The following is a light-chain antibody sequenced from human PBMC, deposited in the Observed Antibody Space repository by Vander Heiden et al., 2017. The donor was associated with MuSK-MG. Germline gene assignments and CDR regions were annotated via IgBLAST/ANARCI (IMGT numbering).Light chain of an antibody. CDR1: QTLLHSNGYNY. V-gene: IGKV2-28*01. Sequence: DMWLTHSPLSLPVPPGERASISSGSSQTLLHSNGYNYLNWYLQKPGQSPQLLIYLGSNRASGVPDRFSGSGSGTDFTLKISRGEAEDVGLYYCMLALQTPRLTFGAGTKVEIK. CDR3: MLALQTPRLT. CDR2: LGS. J-gene: IGKJ4*01.